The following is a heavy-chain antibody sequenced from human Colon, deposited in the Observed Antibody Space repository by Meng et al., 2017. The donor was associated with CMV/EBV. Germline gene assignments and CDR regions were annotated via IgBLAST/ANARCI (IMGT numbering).Heavy chain of an antibody. Sequence: SCQASGYTFAGYWMPWVRPAPGQGLEWMGRITPSTGDTNSAQNFQGRVTVTRDTSISTVYMEVNSLTSDDTAVYYCTREGFDYWGQGALVTVSS. CDR3: TREGFDY. J-gene: IGHJ4*02. V-gene: IGHV1-2*06. CDR2: ITPSTGDT. CDR1: GYTFAGYW.